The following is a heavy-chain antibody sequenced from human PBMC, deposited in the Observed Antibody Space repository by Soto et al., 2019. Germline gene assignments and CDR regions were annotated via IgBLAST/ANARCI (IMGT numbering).Heavy chain of an antibody. CDR3: AKDRDETTPYYYYYYMDV. Sequence: PGGSLRLSCAASGFTFSSYAMSWVRQAPGKGLEWVSAISGSGGSTYYADSVKGRFTISRDNSKNTLYLQMNSLRAEDTAVYYCAKDRDETTPYYYYYYMDVRGKGTTVTVSS. CDR1: GFTFSSYA. J-gene: IGHJ6*03. V-gene: IGHV3-23*01. CDR2: ISGSGGST. D-gene: IGHD4-4*01.